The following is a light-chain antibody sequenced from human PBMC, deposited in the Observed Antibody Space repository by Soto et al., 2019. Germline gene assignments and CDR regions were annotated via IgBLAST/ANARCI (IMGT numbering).Light chain of an antibody. J-gene: IGKJ2*01. Sequence: DIQMTQSPSSLSASVGDRVTITCRASQSINSYLSWYQQKPGKAPSLLIYAASNLQGGVPSRFSGSGSGAAFTLTITSLQPEDFATYYCQESYTSLRTFGQGAKLEI. CDR3: QESYTSLRT. CDR1: QSINSY. CDR2: AAS. V-gene: IGKV1-39*01.